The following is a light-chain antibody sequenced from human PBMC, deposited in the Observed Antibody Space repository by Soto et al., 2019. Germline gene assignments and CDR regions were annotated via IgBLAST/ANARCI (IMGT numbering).Light chain of an antibody. CDR1: ALPKQY. Sequence: SYELTQPPSVSVSPGQTARITCSGDALPKQYSYWYQQRPGQAPLLLIYRDTERPSGIPERFSGSSSGTTVTLTISGVQAEDDADYSCQSADTGGTSWVFGGGTKVTVL. CDR3: QSADTGGTSWV. V-gene: IGLV3-25*02. CDR2: RDT. J-gene: IGLJ3*02.